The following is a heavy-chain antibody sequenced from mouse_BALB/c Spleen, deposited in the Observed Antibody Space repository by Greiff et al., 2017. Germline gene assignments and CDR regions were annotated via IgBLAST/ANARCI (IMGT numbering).Heavy chain of an antibody. CDR2: ISSGSSTI. Sequence: EVQRVESGGGLVQPGGSRKLSCAASGFTFSSFGMHWVRQAPEKGLEWVAYISSGSSTIYYADTVKGRFTISRANPKNTLFLQMTSLRSEDTAMYYCARTPNWAWFAYWGQGTLVTVSA. CDR3: ARTPNWAWFAY. CDR1: GFTFSSFG. V-gene: IGHV5-17*02. D-gene: IGHD4-1*01. J-gene: IGHJ3*01.